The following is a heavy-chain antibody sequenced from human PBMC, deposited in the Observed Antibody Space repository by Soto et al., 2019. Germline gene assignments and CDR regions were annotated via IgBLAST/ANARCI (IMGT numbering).Heavy chain of an antibody. D-gene: IGHD4-4*01. Sequence: EVQLLEPGEGLVQPGGSLNLSCEASGYTFTRYAIGWVRQAPGKGREWVSAISGSGGSTYYADSVKGRFTISRDNSKNTLYMQMNSLRAEDTAVYYCAKDSPTLTTVTPRDFDYWGQGTLVTVSS. CDR1: GYTFTRYA. V-gene: IGHV3-23*01. CDR3: AKDSPTLTTVTPRDFDY. J-gene: IGHJ4*02. CDR2: ISGSGGST.